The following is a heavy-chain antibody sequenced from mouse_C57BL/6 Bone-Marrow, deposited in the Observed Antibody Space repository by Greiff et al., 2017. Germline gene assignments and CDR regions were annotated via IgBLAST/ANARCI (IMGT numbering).Heavy chain of an antibody. D-gene: IGHD1-1*01. CDR2: IHPNSGST. CDR3: AILTVVAYYFDD. J-gene: IGHJ2*01. CDR1: GYTFTSYW. V-gene: IGHV1-64*01. Sequence: QVQLQQPGAELVKPGASVKLSCKASGYTFTSYWMHWVKQRPGQGLEWIGMIHPNSGSTNYNEKFKSKATLTVDKSSSTAYMQLSSLTSEDSAVDYCAILTVVAYYFDDWGQGTTLTVSS.